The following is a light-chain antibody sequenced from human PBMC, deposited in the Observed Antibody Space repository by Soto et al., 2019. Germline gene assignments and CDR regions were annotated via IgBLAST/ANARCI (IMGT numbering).Light chain of an antibody. J-gene: IGKJ4*01. V-gene: IGKV3-15*01. CDR3: QQYHKWPPLT. Sequence: EIVMTQSPATLSLSPGERASISCRASQTVSNNLAWYQQKPGQAPRLLIYGASTRAIGVADRFSGSGSGTEFTLTISSLESEDFAVYYCQQYHKWPPLTFGGGTVLEIK. CDR1: QTVSNN. CDR2: GAS.